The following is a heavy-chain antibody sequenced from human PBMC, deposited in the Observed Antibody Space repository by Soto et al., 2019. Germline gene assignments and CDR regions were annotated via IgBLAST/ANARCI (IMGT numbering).Heavy chain of an antibody. J-gene: IGHJ4*02. V-gene: IGHV3-33*01. CDR2: SWHDGREE. D-gene: IGHD2-8*02. CDR3: ARPLYNSGGGEVFDS. Sequence: QVQLVESGGGVVQPGRSLRLSCVASGFTFGSYVMHWVRQAPGKGLEWVANSWHDGREEYYADSVKGRFTISRDNSKNTLYLQMNSLRVEDTAVYYCARPLYNSGGGEVFDSWGQGTLVTVSS. CDR1: GFTFGSYV.